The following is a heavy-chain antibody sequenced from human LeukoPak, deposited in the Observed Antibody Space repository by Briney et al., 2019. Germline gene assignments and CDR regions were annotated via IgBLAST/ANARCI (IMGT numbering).Heavy chain of an antibody. V-gene: IGHV4-34*01. D-gene: IGHD5-18*01. Sequence: SETLSLTCAVYGGSFSGYYWSWIRQPPGKGLEWIGEINHSGSTNYNPSLKSRVTISVDTSKNQFSLKLSSVTAAVTAVYYCARRGPWIQLWSSHDYWGQGTLVTVSS. J-gene: IGHJ4*02. CDR2: INHSGST. CDR1: GGSFSGYY. CDR3: ARRGPWIQLWSSHDY.